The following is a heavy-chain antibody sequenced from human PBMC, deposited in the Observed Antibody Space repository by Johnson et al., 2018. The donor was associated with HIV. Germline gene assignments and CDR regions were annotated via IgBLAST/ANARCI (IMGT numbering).Heavy chain of an antibody. CDR3: ASGIAVAGTLLDAFDI. CDR2: IWYDGSNK. CDR1: GFTVSSNY. V-gene: IGHV3-33*08. J-gene: IGHJ3*02. Sequence: QVQLVESGGGLVQPGGSLRLSCAASGFTVSSNYMNWVRQAPGKGLEWVAVIWYDGSNKYYADSVKGRFTISRDNSKNTLYLQMNSLRAEDTAVYYCASGIAVAGTLLDAFDIWGQGTMVTVSS. D-gene: IGHD6-19*01.